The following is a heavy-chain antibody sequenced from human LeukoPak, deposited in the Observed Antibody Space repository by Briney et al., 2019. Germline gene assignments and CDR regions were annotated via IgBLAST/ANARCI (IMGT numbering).Heavy chain of an antibody. CDR1: GYTFTDYY. Sequence: ASVKVSCKASGYTFTDYYMHWVRQAPGQGLEWMGWINPNSGGTNYAQKFQGRVTVTRDTSISTAYMELSRLRSDDTAVYYCARLYSSSWYRVDDYWGQGTLVTVSS. J-gene: IGHJ4*02. V-gene: IGHV1-2*02. CDR3: ARLYSSSWYRVDDY. D-gene: IGHD6-13*01. CDR2: INPNSGGT.